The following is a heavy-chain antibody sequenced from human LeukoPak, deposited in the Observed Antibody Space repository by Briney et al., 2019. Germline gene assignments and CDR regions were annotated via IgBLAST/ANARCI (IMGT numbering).Heavy chain of an antibody. Sequence: SETLSLTCTVSGGSISSGGYYWSWIRQPPGKGLEWIGYIYHSGSTYYNPSLKSRVTISVDRSKNQFSLKLSSVTAADTAVYYCARKSSWGAFDIWGQGTMVTVSS. V-gene: IGHV4-30-2*01. J-gene: IGHJ3*02. CDR1: GGSISSGGYY. CDR3: ARKSSWGAFDI. CDR2: IYHSGST. D-gene: IGHD6-13*01.